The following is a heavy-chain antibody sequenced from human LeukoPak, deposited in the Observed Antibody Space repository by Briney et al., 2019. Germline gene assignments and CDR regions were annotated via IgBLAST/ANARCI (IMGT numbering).Heavy chain of an antibody. D-gene: IGHD3-10*01. J-gene: IGHJ6*02. CDR2: IRSDGSKN. CDR1: GFTFTNYG. Sequence: GGSLRLSCAASGFTFTNYGMHWVRQAPGKGLEWVAFIRSDGSKNYYADSVRGRFTISRDTSKNTLYLQMNSLRPEDTAVYYCTNASGRNLYSMDVWGQGTTVTVSS. CDR3: TNASGRNLYSMDV. V-gene: IGHV3-30*02.